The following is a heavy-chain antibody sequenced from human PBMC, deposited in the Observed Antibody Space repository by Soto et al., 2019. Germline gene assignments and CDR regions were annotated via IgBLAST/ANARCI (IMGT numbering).Heavy chain of an antibody. Sequence: GGSLRLSCAASGFTFSSYGTHWVRQAPGKGLEWVAVISYDGSNKYYADSVKGRFTISRDNSKNTLYLQMSSLRAEDTAVYYCVKDGSSGWPYFYDMDVWGQGTTVTVSS. CDR1: GFTFSSYG. V-gene: IGHV3-30*18. J-gene: IGHJ6*02. D-gene: IGHD6-19*01. CDR3: VKDGSSGWPYFYDMDV. CDR2: ISYDGSNK.